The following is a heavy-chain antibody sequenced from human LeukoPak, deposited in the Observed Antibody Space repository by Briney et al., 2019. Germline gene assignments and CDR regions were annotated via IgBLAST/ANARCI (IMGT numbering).Heavy chain of an antibody. Sequence: PSETLSLTCTVSGGSVNNYFWSWIRQPTGKTLEWIGYILHNGTTNFNPSLKSRAVMSVDKSKNQISLRLSSVTAADTAVYYCASGAALVTDKYFDYWGHGTLVTVSS. CDR1: GGSVNNYF. CDR2: ILHNGTT. D-gene: IGHD5-18*01. J-gene: IGHJ4*01. CDR3: ASGAALVTDKYFDY. V-gene: IGHV4-59*08.